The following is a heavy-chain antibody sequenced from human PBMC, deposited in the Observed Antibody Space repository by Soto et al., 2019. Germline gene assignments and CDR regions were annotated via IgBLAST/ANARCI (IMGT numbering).Heavy chain of an antibody. CDR2: IKQEGSRK. D-gene: IGHD2-8*01. J-gene: IGHJ4*02. CDR1: GFSFDIYW. CDR3: ARENAGLGVM. V-gene: IGHV3-7*01. Sequence: EVQLVESGGALVQPGGSLRLSCAASGFSFDIYWMNWVRQAPGKGLEWVANIKQEGSRKNYVDSVRGRFTISRDNAKNSLFLQMTGLRSADSAVYYCARENAGLGVMWCQGTQVTVSS.